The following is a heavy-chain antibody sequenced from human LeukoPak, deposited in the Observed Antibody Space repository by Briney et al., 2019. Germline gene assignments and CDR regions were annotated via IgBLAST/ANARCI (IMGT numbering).Heavy chain of an antibody. CDR2: IRSKANSYAT. J-gene: IGHJ3*02. CDR3: IPTLNINAFDI. CDR1: GFTFSGSA. Sequence: GGSLRLSCAASGFTFSGSAMHWVRQASGKGLEWVGRIRSKANSYATAYAASVKGRFTISRDDSKNTAYLQMNSLKTEDTAVYYCIPTLNINAFDIWGQGTMVTVSS. V-gene: IGHV3-73*01.